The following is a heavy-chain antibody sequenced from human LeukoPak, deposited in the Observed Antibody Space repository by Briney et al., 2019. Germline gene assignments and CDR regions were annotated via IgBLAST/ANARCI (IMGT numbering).Heavy chain of an antibody. CDR2: IYTGGIT. V-gene: IGHV4-61*09. CDR3: ARSGLRYFDWSIV. J-gene: IGHJ4*02. Sequence: SETLSLTCTVSGGSIRSGSYYWNWIRQPAGKGLEWIGQIYTGGITNYNPSPKSRVTISVDTSKNHFSLKLSSVTAADTAVYYCARSGLRYFDWSIVWGQGTLVTVSS. CDR1: GGSIRSGSYY. D-gene: IGHD3-9*01.